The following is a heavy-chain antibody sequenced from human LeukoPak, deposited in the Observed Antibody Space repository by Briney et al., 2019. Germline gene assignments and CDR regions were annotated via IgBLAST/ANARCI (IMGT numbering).Heavy chain of an antibody. CDR2: IYYSGST. V-gene: IGHV4-39*07. J-gene: IGHJ2*01. D-gene: IGHD6-13*01. CDR3: ARGEAAAAADWYFDL. CDR1: DGSISSSSYY. Sequence: SETLSLTCTVSDGSISSSSYYWGWIRQPPGKGLEWIGSIYYSGSTYYNPSLKSRVTISVDTSKNQFSLKLSSVTAADTAVYYCARGEAAAAADWYFDLWGRGTLVTVSS.